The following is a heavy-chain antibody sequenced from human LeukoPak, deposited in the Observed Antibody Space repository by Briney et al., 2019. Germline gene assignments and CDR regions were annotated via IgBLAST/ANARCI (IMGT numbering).Heavy chain of an antibody. CDR1: GGSISSGDYY. J-gene: IGHJ5*02. Sequence: SQTLSLTCTVSGGSISSGDYYWSWIRQPPGKGLEWIGYIYYSGSTYYNPSLKSRVTISVDTSKNQFSLKLSSVTAADTAVYYCARLLGYCSSTSCHSDPWGQGTLVTVSS. CDR2: IYYSGST. D-gene: IGHD2-2*01. CDR3: ARLLGYCSSTSCHSDP. V-gene: IGHV4-30-4*01.